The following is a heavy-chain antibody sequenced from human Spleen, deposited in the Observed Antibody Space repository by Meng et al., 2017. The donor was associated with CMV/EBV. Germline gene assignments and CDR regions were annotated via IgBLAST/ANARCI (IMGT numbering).Heavy chain of an antibody. CDR1: GYTFTSYG. CDR2: ISGYSGDT. Sequence: ASVKVSCKASGYTFTSYGISWVRQAPGQGLEWMGWISGYSGDTNYAQKFQGRVTMTTDTSTSSAYLDLRSLTSDDTAIYYCARGSDWFDPWGQGTLVTVSS. CDR3: ARGSDWFDP. J-gene: IGHJ5*02. V-gene: IGHV1-18*01.